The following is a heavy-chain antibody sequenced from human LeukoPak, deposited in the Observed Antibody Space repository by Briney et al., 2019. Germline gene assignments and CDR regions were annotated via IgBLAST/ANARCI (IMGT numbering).Heavy chain of an antibody. Sequence: GASVKVSCKASGYTFTGYYMHWVRQAPGQGLEWMGWINPYSGGTNYAQKFQGRVTMTRDTSISTAYMELSRLRSDDTAVYYCARGAYDYVWGRPVDYWGQGTLVTVSS. V-gene: IGHV1-2*02. CDR1: GYTFTGYY. CDR2: INPYSGGT. J-gene: IGHJ4*02. CDR3: ARGAYDYVWGRPVDY. D-gene: IGHD3-16*01.